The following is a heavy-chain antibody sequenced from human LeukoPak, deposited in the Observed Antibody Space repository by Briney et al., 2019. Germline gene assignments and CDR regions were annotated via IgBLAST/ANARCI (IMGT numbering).Heavy chain of an antibody. CDR3: ARLKDYRTVYDY. Sequence: GGSLRLSCEASGFTFNSHWMSWVRQAPGEGLEWVASINQDKTALRYVDSVRGRFTISRDNARSLLYPEMSSLRAEDTAVYFCARLKDYRTVYDYWGPGTLVTVSS. CDR2: INQDKTAL. CDR1: GFTFNSHW. V-gene: IGHV3-7*02. J-gene: IGHJ4*02. D-gene: IGHD4-11*01.